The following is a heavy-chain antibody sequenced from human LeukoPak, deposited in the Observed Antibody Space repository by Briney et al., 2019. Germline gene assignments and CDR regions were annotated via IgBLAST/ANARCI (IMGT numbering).Heavy chain of an antibody. J-gene: IGHJ4*02. Sequence: ASVKVSCKASGYTFTADYMHWVRPAPGQGLEWMGWINPNRGGTNNVQKFQGRVTMNRDTSISKPYMELSRLRSDDTAVYYCARVPGVYYGSGSYYHYWGQGTLVTVSS. D-gene: IGHD3-10*01. CDR3: ARVPGVYYGSGSYYHY. V-gene: IGHV1-2*02. CDR1: GYTFTADY. CDR2: INPNRGGT.